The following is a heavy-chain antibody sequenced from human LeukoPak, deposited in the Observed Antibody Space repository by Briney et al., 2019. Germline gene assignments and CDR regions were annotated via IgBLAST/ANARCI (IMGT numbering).Heavy chain of an antibody. J-gene: IGHJ5*02. CDR3: ANRAGYSYGS. Sequence: GGSLRLSCAASGFTFSSYGMHWVRQAPGKGLEWVAVIWYDGSNKHYADSVKGRFTISRDNSKNTLYLQMNSLRAEDTAIYYCANRAGYSYGSWGQGTLVTVSS. CDR1: GFTFSSYG. CDR2: IWYDGSNK. D-gene: IGHD3-10*01. V-gene: IGHV3-33*06.